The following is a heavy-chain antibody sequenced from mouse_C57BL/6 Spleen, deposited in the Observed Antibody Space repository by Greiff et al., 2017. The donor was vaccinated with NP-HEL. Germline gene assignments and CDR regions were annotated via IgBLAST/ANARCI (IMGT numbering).Heavy chain of an antibody. Sequence: EVQLQQSGPELVKPGASVKISCTASGYTFTDYYMNWVKQSHGKSLEWIGDINPNNGGTSYNQKFKGKATLTVDKSSSTAYMELRSLTSEDSAVYYCASDPTVVASPFADWGQGTLVTVSA. J-gene: IGHJ3*01. CDR1: GYTFTDYY. D-gene: IGHD1-1*01. CDR3: ASDPTVVASPFAD. V-gene: IGHV1-26*01. CDR2: INPNNGGT.